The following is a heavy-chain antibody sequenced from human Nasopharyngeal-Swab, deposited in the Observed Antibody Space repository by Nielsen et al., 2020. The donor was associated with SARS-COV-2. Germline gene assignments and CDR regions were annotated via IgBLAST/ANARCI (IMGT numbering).Heavy chain of an antibody. CDR1: GASISRGGYY. CDR3: AREEGYGMDV. V-gene: IGHV4-31*03. J-gene: IGHJ6*02. Sequence: SETLSLTCTVSGASISRGGYYWSWIRQHPGKVLAWIGFSYYSGSTYYNPSLKSRITISVDMSKNQFSLNLRSVTAADTAVYYCAREEGYGMDVWGQGTTVTVSS. CDR2: SYYSGST.